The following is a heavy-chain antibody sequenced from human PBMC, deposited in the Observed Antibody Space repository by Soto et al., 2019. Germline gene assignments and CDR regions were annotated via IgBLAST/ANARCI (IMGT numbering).Heavy chain of an antibody. V-gene: IGHV3-11*04. CDR2: ITNRGSYI. CDR1: GFNFRHYY. CDR3: ARVKRYHDSPAAFDI. J-gene: IGHJ3*02. Sequence: QVQMVESGGGLVEPGRSLRLSCAASGFNFRHYYMTWIRQAPGKGPEWVSYITNRGSYIYYADSVKGRFNISRDNAMNSLYLQMNSLRAEDTAVYYCARVKRYHDSPAAFDIWGQGTLVTVSS. D-gene: IGHD3-22*01.